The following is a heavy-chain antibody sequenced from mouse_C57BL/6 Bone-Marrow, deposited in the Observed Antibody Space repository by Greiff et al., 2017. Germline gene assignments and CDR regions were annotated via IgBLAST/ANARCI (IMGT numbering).Heavy chain of an antibody. J-gene: IGHJ1*03. V-gene: IGHV1-63*01. D-gene: IGHD2-4*01. CDR1: GYTFTNYW. CDR3: ERWRITGYFDV. Sequence: QVQLQQSGAELVRPGTSVKMSCKASGYTFTNYWIGWAKQRPGHGLEWIGDIYPGGGYTNYNEKFKGKATLTADKSSSTAYMQFSSLTSEDDAIDYCERWRITGYFDVWGTGTTVTVSS. CDR2: IYPGGGYT.